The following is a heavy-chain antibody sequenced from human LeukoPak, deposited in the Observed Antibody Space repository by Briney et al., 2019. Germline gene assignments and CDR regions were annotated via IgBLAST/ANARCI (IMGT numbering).Heavy chain of an antibody. Sequence: SETLSLTCTVSGGSISSSSYYWGWIRQPPGKGLEWIGSIYYSGSTYYNPSLKSRVTISVDTSKNQFSLKLNSVTAADTAVYYCARGGDPDYFDYWGQGTLVTVSS. CDR2: IYYSGST. D-gene: IGHD2-21*02. J-gene: IGHJ4*02. CDR1: GGSISSSSYY. V-gene: IGHV4-39*07. CDR3: ARGGDPDYFDY.